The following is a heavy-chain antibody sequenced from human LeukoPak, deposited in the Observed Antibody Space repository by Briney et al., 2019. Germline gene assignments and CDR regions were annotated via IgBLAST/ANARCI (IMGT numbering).Heavy chain of an antibody. CDR2: ISYDGSNK. V-gene: IGHV3-30*19. CDR3: ARDGGIAAAGAIDAFDI. J-gene: IGHJ3*02. Sequence: GGSLRLSCAASGFTFSNHGMHWVRQAPGKGLEWVAVISYDGSNKYYADSVKGRFTISRDNSKNTLYLQMNSLRAEDTAVYYCARDGGIAAAGAIDAFDIWGQGTMVTVSS. CDR1: GFTFSNHG. D-gene: IGHD6-13*01.